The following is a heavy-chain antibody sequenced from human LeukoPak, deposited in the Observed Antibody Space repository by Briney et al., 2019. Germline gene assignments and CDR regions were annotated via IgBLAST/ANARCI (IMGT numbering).Heavy chain of an antibody. CDR3: ACGASSYSSSWWFDP. Sequence: SSQTLSLTCTVSGGSISSGGYYWSWIRQPPGKGLEWIGYIYHSGSTYYNPSLKSRVTISVDRSKNQFSLKLSSVTAADTAVYYCACGASSYSSSWWFDPWGQGTLVTVSS. J-gene: IGHJ5*02. CDR2: IYHSGST. CDR1: GGSISSGGYY. V-gene: IGHV4-30-2*01. D-gene: IGHD6-13*01.